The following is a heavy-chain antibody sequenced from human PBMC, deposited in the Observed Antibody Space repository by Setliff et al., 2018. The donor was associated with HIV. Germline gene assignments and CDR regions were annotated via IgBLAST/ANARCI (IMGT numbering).Heavy chain of an antibody. CDR3: ARLRDSSGYYYVGGAFDI. J-gene: IGHJ3*02. Sequence: GESLKISCKGSGYSFTTYWIGWVRQMPGKGLEWMGIIYPGDSDTRYSPSFQGQVTISADKSISTAYLQWSSLKASDTAMYYCARLRDSSGYYYVGGAFDIGGQGTMVTVSS. V-gene: IGHV5-51*01. CDR1: GYSFTTYW. D-gene: IGHD3-22*01. CDR2: IYPGDSDT.